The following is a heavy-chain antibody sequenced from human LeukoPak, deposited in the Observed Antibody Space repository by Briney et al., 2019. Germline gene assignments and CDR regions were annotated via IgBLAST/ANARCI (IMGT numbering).Heavy chain of an antibody. D-gene: IGHD3-10*01. CDR2: ISAYNGNT. CDR3: AREAPKGVRGVIPWFDP. CDR1: GYTFTSYG. J-gene: IGHJ5*02. V-gene: IGHV1-18*01. Sequence: ASVKVSCKASGYTFTSYGISWVRQAPGQGLEWMGWISAYNGNTNYAQKLQGRVTITTDTSTRTAYMELRGLRSEDTAVYYCAREAPKGVRGVIPWFDPWGQGTLVTVSS.